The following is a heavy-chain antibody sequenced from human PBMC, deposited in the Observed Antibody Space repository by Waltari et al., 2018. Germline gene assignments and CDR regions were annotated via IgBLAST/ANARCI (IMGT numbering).Heavy chain of an antibody. J-gene: IGHJ6*02. D-gene: IGHD3-16*02. CDR3: ARHRRSLPSFYYGMDV. Sequence: GKGLEWIGEINHSGSTNYNPSLPSRVTISVDTSTPQFSLKLSSVPAADTAVYSCARHRRSLPSFYYGMDVWGHGPTVTVSS. V-gene: IGHV4-34*01. CDR2: INHSGST.